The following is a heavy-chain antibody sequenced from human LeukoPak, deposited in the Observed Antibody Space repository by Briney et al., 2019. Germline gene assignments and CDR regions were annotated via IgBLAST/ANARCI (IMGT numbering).Heavy chain of an antibody. Sequence: ASVKASCKASGYTFTSYYMHWVRQAPGQGLEWMGIINPSGGSTSYAQKFQGRVTITADKSTSTAYMELSSLRSEDTAVYYCARDQFGYYYDSSGFNRFDYWGQGTLVTVSS. CDR3: ARDQFGYYYDSSGFNRFDY. D-gene: IGHD3-22*01. CDR2: INPSGGST. J-gene: IGHJ4*02. V-gene: IGHV1-46*01. CDR1: GYTFTSYY.